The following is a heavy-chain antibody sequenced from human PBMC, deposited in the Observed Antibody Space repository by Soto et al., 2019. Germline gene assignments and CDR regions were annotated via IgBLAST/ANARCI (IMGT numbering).Heavy chain of an antibody. CDR2: IYWDDDK. J-gene: IGHJ4*02. CDR3: AHVYGGYDNFDY. Sequence: QITLKESGPPLVKPTQTLTLTCTFSGFSLSTSGVGVGWIRQPPGKALEWLVLIYWDDDKRYSPSLKSRLTITKDTSKNQVVLTMTNMDPVDTATYYCAHVYGGYDNFDYWGQGTLVTVSS. V-gene: IGHV2-5*02. D-gene: IGHD5-12*01. CDR1: GFSLSTSGVG.